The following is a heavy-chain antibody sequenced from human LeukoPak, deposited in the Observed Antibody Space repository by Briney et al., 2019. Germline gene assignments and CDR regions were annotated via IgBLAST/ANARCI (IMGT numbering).Heavy chain of an antibody. CDR3: ARDRAVAGFRFDY. CDR1: GYTFTSYY. J-gene: IGHJ4*02. Sequence: GASVKVSCKTSGYTFTSYYIHWVRQAPGQGLEWMGVINPSGGSTGYQQKFQGRVTMTRDTSTSTVYMELSSLRFEDTAVYYCARDRAVAGFRFDYWGQGTLVTVSS. CDR2: INPSGGST. D-gene: IGHD6-19*01. V-gene: IGHV1-46*01.